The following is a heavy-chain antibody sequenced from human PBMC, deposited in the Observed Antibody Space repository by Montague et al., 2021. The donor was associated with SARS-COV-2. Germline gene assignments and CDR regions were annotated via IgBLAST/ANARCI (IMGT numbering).Heavy chain of an antibody. CDR1: GDSVSTNVAG. CDR2: TWYRSTWKT. Sequence: CAISGDSVSTNVAGWNWIRQSSSRGLEWLGRTWYRSTWKTDYAMVAKSRMTINVDTSKNQFSLQLDSVTPEDTAVYYCARDRSPHGAGSTRDSFDIWGQGTMVTVSS. CDR3: ARDRSPHGAGSTRDSFDI. D-gene: IGHD2/OR15-2a*01. V-gene: IGHV6-1*01. J-gene: IGHJ3*02.